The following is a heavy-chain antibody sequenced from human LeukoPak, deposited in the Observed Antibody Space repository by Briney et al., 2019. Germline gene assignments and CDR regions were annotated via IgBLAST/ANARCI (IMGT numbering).Heavy chain of an antibody. CDR1: GFTFTTYW. Sequence: GGSLRLSCAASGFTFTTYWMSWVRQAPGKGLEWVANIKQDGTEKYYVDSVKGRFTISRDNSKNTLYLQMKSLRAEDTAVYYCAKGGGYEAQYYYYYLDVWGKGTTVTISS. CDR2: IKQDGTEK. CDR3: AKGGGYEAQYYYYYLDV. D-gene: IGHD5-12*01. V-gene: IGHV3-7*01. J-gene: IGHJ6*03.